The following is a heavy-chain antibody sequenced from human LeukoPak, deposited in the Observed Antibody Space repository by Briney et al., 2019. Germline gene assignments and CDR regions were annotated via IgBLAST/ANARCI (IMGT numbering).Heavy chain of an antibody. CDR3: ARPRRAERDEDF. Sequence: KAGESLKISCKASGYSFTNYWIGWVRQMPGKGLEWVAMINPDDTSIAYSPSFQGQVTISADRSISTAYLQWSSLKASDTAMYYCARPRRAERDEDFWGQGTLVTVSS. CDR2: INPDDTSI. CDR1: GYSFTNYW. V-gene: IGHV5-51*01. J-gene: IGHJ4*02. D-gene: IGHD1-1*01.